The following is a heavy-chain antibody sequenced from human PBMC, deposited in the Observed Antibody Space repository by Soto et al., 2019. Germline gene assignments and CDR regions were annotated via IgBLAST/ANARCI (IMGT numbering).Heavy chain of an antibody. CDR3: ARDSNSGGPDYYYWDMDV. CDR2: IYYSGST. J-gene: IGHJ6*02. CDR1: GGSISSGDYY. Sequence: QVQLQESGPGLVKPSQTLSLTCTVSGGSISSGDYYWSWSRQPPGKGLEWIGYIYYSGSTYYNPSLKSRVTISVDTSKIQFSLTLSSVTAADTAVYYWARDSNSGGPDYYYWDMDVWGQGTTVTVSS. D-gene: IGHD6-19*01. V-gene: IGHV4-30-4*01.